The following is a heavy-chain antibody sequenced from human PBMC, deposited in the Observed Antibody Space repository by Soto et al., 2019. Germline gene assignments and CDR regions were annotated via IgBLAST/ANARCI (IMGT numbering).Heavy chain of an antibody. CDR3: ARARDYGSGSYYRDAFGI. J-gene: IGHJ3*02. D-gene: IGHD3-10*01. V-gene: IGHV3-33*01. CDR1: GFTFSSYG. CDR2: IWYDGSNK. Sequence: QVQLVESGGGVVQPGRSLRLSCAASGFTFSSYGMHWVRQAPGKGLEWVAVIWYDGSNKYYADSVKGRFTISRDNSKNTLYLQMNSLRAEDTAVYYCARARDYGSGSYYRDAFGIWGQGTMVTVSS.